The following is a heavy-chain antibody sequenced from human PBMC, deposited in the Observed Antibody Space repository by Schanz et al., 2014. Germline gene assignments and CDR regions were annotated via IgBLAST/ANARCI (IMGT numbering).Heavy chain of an antibody. J-gene: IGHJ3*02. CDR3: ARDRWNYEGGIFDI. V-gene: IGHV1-69*08. CDR2: IIPVLDRR. D-gene: IGHD1-7*01. CDR1: GGTFSNYN. Sequence: QVQLVQSGAAVKKPGSSVKVSCKASGGTFSNYNIYWVRQAPGQGLEWLGRIIPVLDRRHAAEKFQDRVTFAADMSTSTAYMELSGLRSEDTAMYYCARDRWNYEGGIFDIWGQGPMVTVSS.